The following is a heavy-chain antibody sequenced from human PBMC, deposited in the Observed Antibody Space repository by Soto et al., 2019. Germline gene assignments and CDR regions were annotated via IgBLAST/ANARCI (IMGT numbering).Heavy chain of an antibody. CDR3: GRDTGLAPTDWGY. CDR2: VYHSGST. V-gene: IGHV4-31*03. D-gene: IGHD7-27*01. Sequence: QVQLQESGPGLVKPSQTLSLTCSVSGDSIRGGGHYWNWIRQFPGKGLEWIGYVYHSGSTHYNPSLRGRLAISIDTSKNQFSLRLISVTAEDTALYYWGRDTGLAPTDWGYWGHGTQVTVSS. CDR1: GDSIRGGGHY. J-gene: IGHJ4*03.